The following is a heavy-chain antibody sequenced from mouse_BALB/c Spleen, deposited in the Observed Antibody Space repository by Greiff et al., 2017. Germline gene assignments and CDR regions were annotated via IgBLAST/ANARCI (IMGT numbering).Heavy chain of an antibody. CDR3: ARDYGSNSYAMDY. Sequence: DVKLQESGPGLVKPSQSLSLTCTVTGYSITSDYAWNWIRQFPGNKLEWMGYISYSGSTSYNPSLKSRISITRDTSKNQFFLQLNSVTTEDTATYYCARDYGSNSYAMDYWGQGTSVTVSS. J-gene: IGHJ4*01. CDR2: ISYSGST. V-gene: IGHV3-2*02. D-gene: IGHD1-1*01. CDR1: GYSITSDYA.